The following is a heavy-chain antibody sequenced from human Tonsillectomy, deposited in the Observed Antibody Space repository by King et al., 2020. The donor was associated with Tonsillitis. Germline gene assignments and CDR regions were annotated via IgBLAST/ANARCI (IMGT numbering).Heavy chain of an antibody. D-gene: IGHD6-19*01. J-gene: IGHJ4*02. V-gene: IGHV4-39*01. CDR3: ARPLYSSGGVAFDY. CDR2: IYYSGST. Sequence: LQLQESGPGLVKPSETLSLTCTVSGGSISSSSYYWGWIRQPPGKGLEWIGSIYYSGSTYYNPSLKSRVTISVDTSKNQFSLKLSSVTATDTAVYYCARPLYSSGGVAFDYWGQGTVVTVSS. CDR1: GGSISSSSYY.